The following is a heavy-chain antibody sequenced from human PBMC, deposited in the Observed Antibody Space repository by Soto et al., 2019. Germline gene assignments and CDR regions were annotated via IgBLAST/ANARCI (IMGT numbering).Heavy chain of an antibody. D-gene: IGHD3-22*01. V-gene: IGHV1-3*01. CDR2: INAGNGNT. J-gene: IGHJ4*02. CDR1: GYTFTSYA. Sequence: GASVKVSCKASGYTFTSYAMHWVRQAPGQRLEWMGWINAGNGNTKYSQKFQGRVTITRDTSASTAYMELSSLRSEDTAVYYCARDRGYYDAFDYWGQGTLVTVSS. CDR3: ARDRGYYDAFDY.